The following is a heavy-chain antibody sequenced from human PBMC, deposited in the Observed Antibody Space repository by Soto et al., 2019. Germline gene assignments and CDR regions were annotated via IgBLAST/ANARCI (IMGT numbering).Heavy chain of an antibody. Sequence: GGSGKVSWKGSGYTFTSYGINLVRQAPRQGLEWMGWINTGNGDTIYSQKLQGRVTITRDTSASTAYMDMSRLRSEDTAVYYCARDLSGSGWYDHWGQGTLVTVSS. CDR2: INTGNGDT. CDR3: ARDLSGSGWYDH. D-gene: IGHD6-19*01. J-gene: IGHJ5*02. V-gene: IGHV1-3*04. CDR1: GYTFTSYG.